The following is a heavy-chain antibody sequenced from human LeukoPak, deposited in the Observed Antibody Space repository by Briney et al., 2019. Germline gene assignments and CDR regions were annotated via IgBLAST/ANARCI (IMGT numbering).Heavy chain of an antibody. Sequence: SETLSLTCTVSGGSIITYYWSWIRQPPGKGLEWIGYIHHSGSTTYNPSLKSRVTMSIDMSKNQFSLKLTSVPAADTAVYYCARQSRYSDSSGYFSDDYWGQGTLVTVSS. J-gene: IGHJ4*02. D-gene: IGHD3-22*01. CDR3: ARQSRYSDSSGYFSDDY. V-gene: IGHV4-59*08. CDR1: GGSIITYY. CDR2: IHHSGST.